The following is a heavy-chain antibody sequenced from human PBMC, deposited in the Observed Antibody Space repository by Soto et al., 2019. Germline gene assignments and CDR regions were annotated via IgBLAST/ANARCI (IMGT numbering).Heavy chain of an antibody. CDR1: GGSISSSSYY. V-gene: IGHV4-39*01. Sequence: PSETLSLTGTVSGGSISSSSYYWGWIRQPPGKGLEWIGSIYYSGSTYYNPSLKSRVTISVDTSKNQFSLKLSSVTAADTAVYYCARSAGELLYRWFDPWGQGTLVTVSS. D-gene: IGHD3-10*01. CDR3: ARSAGELLYRWFDP. J-gene: IGHJ5*02. CDR2: IYYSGST.